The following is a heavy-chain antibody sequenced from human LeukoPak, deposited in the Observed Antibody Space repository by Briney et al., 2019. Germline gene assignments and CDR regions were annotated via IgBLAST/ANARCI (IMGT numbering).Heavy chain of an antibody. D-gene: IGHD4-17*01. Sequence: SETLSFTCTVSGGSISSSSYYWGWIRQPPGKGLEWIGSIYYSGSTYYNPSLKSRVTISGDTSKNQFSLKLSSVTAADTAVYYCARNAGTTVTTPFDYWGQGTLVTVSS. V-gene: IGHV4-39*07. J-gene: IGHJ4*02. CDR1: GGSISSSSYY. CDR2: IYYSGST. CDR3: ARNAGTTVTTPFDY.